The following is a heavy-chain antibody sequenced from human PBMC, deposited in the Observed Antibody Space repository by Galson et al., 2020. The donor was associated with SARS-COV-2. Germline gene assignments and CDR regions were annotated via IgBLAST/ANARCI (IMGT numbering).Heavy chain of an antibody. J-gene: IGHJ3*02. V-gene: IGHV3-30*04. CDR1: GFTFSTYA. Sequence: GGSLRLSCAASGFTFSTYAMHWVRQAPGKGLEWVAVISYDGNNKYYADSVRGRFTISRDNSKNTLYLQMNSLRAEDTAVYYCARSYSGNYFDAFDIWGQGTMVTVSS. D-gene: IGHD1-26*01. CDR2: ISYDGNNK. CDR3: ARSYSGNYFDAFDI.